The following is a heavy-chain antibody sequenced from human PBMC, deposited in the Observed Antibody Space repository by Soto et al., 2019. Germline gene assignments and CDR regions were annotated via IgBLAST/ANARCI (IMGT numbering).Heavy chain of an antibody. J-gene: IGHJ4*02. CDR2: ISYDGSNK. D-gene: IGHD5-18*01. CDR3: ARAGGRVYSYSLGY. CDR1: GFTFSSYA. Sequence: PGGSLRLSCAASGFTFSSYAMHWVRQAPGKGLEWVAVISYDGSNKYYADSVKGRFTISRDNSKNTLYLQMNSLRAEDTAVYYCARAGGRVYSYSLGYWGQGTLVTVS. V-gene: IGHV3-30-3*01.